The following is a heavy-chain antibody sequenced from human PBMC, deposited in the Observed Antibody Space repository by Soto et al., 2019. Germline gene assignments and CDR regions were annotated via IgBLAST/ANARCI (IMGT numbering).Heavy chain of an antibody. J-gene: IGHJ4*02. CDR2: ISYDGSNK. CDR1: GFTFSSYG. Sequence: QVQLVESGGGVVQPGRSLRLSCAASGFTFSSYGMHWVRQAPGKGLEWVAVISYDGSNKYYADSVKGRFTISRDNSKNTLYLQMNSLRAEDTAVYYCAKDKFYDYGLDYWGQGTLVTVSS. D-gene: IGHD4-17*01. CDR3: AKDKFYDYGLDY. V-gene: IGHV3-30*18.